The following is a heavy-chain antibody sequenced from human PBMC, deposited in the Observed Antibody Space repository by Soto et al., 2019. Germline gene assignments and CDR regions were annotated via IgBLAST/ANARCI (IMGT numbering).Heavy chain of an antibody. D-gene: IGHD3-10*01. J-gene: IGHJ4*01. CDR1: GYSIRSGYY. CDR2: VYHNGIM. CDR3: EALWFGELAFNY. V-gene: IGHV4-38-2*02. Sequence: SETLSLTCSVSGYSIRSGYYWGWVRQAPGKGLEWLGSVYHNGIMFHNPSFQSRVTISVDTSKNQFSLNLRSVTAADTAVYYCEALWFGELAFNYWGHGILVTVSS.